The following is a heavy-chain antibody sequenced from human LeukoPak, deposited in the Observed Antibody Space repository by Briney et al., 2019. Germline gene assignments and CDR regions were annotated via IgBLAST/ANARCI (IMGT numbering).Heavy chain of an antibody. V-gene: IGHV3-74*01. Sequence: PRGSLRLSCAASRFTLSEFWMLSVRQSPGKGLESVSRINTDVTVTTYADSVKGRFTVSRDNADNTMFLQMNSVRDEDTAVYYCATKQWLAPPPDSWGQGTPVTVSS. CDR3: ATKQWLAPPPDS. J-gene: IGHJ4*02. CDR2: INTDVTVT. CDR1: RFTLSEFW. D-gene: IGHD6-19*01.